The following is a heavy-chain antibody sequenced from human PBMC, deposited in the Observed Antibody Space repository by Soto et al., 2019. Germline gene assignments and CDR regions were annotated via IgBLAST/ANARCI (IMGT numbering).Heavy chain of an antibody. D-gene: IGHD2-8*02. V-gene: IGHV1-69*06. CDR1: GGTFSSYA. Sequence: SVKVSCKASGGTFSSYAISWVRQAPGQGLEWMGGIIHIFGTANYAQKFQGRVTITADKSTSTAYMELSSLRSEDTAVYYCARVGVYAEYYYFDYWGQGTLVTVSS. CDR2: IIHIFGTA. J-gene: IGHJ4*02. CDR3: ARVGVYAEYYYFDY.